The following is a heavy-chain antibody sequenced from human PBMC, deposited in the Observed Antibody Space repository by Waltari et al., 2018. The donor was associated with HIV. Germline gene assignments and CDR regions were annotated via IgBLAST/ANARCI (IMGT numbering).Heavy chain of an antibody. J-gene: IGHJ6*02. CDR3: ARDASYFDFWSVGYYYYGLDV. CDR2: IKEDGSET. CDR1: GFTFSNFW. Sequence: VESGGALVQPGDSLRLSCATSGFTFSNFWMTWVRQTPGKGLEWVGNIKEDGSETYFVDSVKGRFTISRDNAKNTMFLQMDNLRVEDTAVYYCARDASYFDFWSVGYYYYGLDVWGQGTTVVVSS. V-gene: IGHV3-7*01. D-gene: IGHD3-3*01.